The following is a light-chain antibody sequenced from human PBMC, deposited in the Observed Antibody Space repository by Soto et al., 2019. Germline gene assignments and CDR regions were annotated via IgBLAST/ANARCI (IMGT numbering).Light chain of an antibody. CDR1: SNDVGNYNH. CDR3: SSFTTSITDV. V-gene: IGLV2-14*01. CDR2: DVS. Sequence: QSALTQPASVSGSPGQSITISCTGTSNDVGNYNHVCWYQQEPGKAPKLMIYDVSNRPSGVSNRFSGYKSGNTASLTISGLQAEDEADYYCSSFTTSITDVFGTGTKLTVL. J-gene: IGLJ1*01.